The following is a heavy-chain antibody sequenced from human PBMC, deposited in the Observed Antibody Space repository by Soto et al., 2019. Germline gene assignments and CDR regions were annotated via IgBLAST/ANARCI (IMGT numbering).Heavy chain of an antibody. Sequence: PGGSLRLSCAASGFTFSSYAMSWVRQAPGKGLEWVSAISGSGGSTCYADSVKGRFTISRDNSKNTLYLQMNSLRAEDTAVYYCAKGPYYDFWSGSEILYFDYWGQGTLVTVSS. CDR3: AKGPYYDFWSGSEILYFDY. V-gene: IGHV3-23*01. CDR1: GFTFSSYA. D-gene: IGHD3-3*01. CDR2: ISGSGGST. J-gene: IGHJ4*02.